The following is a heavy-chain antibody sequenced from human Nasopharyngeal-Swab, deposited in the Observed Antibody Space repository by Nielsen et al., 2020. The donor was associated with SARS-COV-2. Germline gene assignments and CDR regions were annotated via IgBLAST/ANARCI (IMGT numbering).Heavy chain of an antibody. D-gene: IGHD4-11*01. J-gene: IGHJ6*03. CDR2: IYYSGST. Sequence: SETLSLTCTVSGGSISSYYWSWIRQPQGKGLEWIGYIYYSGSTNYNPSLKSRVTISVDTSKNQFSLKLSSVTAADTAVYYCARHAWVYSNYVGYYYYYMDVWGKGTTVTVSS. V-gene: IGHV4-59*08. CDR3: ARHAWVYSNYVGYYYYYMDV. CDR1: GGSISSYY.